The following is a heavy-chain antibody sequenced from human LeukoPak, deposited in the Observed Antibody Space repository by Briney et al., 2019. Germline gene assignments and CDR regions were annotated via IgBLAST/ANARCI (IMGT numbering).Heavy chain of an antibody. D-gene: IGHD2-2*01. CDR1: GYTFTSYG. CDR3: ARPIVVVPAALGFDY. V-gene: IGHV1-18*01. J-gene: IGHJ4*02. CDR2: ISAYNGNT. Sequence: ASVKASSKASGYTFTSYGISWVRRAPGQGLEGVGWISAYNGNTNYAQKLQGRVTMTTDTSTSTAYMELRSLRSDDTAVYYCARPIVVVPAALGFDYWGQGTLVTVSS.